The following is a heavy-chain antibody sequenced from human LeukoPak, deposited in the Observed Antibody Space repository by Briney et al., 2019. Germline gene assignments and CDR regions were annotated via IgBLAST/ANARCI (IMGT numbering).Heavy chain of an antibody. J-gene: IGHJ6*03. Sequence: ASVKVSCKASGGTFSSYAISWVRQAPGQGLEWMGGIIPIFGTANYAQKFQGRVTITTDESTSTAYMELSSLRSEDTAVYYCARVGGIAGARTPYYYYYMDVWGKGTTVTVSS. CDR1: GGTFSSYA. CDR3: ARVGGIAGARTPYYYYYMDV. D-gene: IGHD6-13*01. CDR2: IIPIFGTA. V-gene: IGHV1-69*05.